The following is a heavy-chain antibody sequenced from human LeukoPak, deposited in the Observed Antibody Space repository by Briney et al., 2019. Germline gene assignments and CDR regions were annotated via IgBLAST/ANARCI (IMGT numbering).Heavy chain of an antibody. CDR3: AKRRAVAGQYYFDY. V-gene: IGHV5-51*01. CDR2: IYPGDSAT. Sequence: GESLKLYCEGSGYSFTNYWIGWVRQMPGKGLEWMGLIYPGDSATRYSPSFQGHVTISVDKSISTAYLQWSSLKASDTAMYYCAKRRAVAGQYYFDYWGQGTLVTVSS. CDR1: GYSFTNYW. J-gene: IGHJ4*02. D-gene: IGHD6-19*01.